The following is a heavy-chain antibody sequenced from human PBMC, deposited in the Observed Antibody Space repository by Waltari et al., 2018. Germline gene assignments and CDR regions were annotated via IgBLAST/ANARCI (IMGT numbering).Heavy chain of an antibody. CDR1: GGSISSYY. CDR2: IYYSGSS. V-gene: IGHV4-59*01. Sequence: QVQLQESGPGLVKPSETLSLTCTVSGGSISSYYWSWIRQPPGKGLEWIGYIYYSGSSNANPSLMSRVTISADTAKNQFFLKLSAVTAADTAGYYCAGNLRYRSGWPGFDYWGQGTLVTVSS. CDR3: AGNLRYRSGWPGFDY. D-gene: IGHD6-19*01. J-gene: IGHJ4*02.